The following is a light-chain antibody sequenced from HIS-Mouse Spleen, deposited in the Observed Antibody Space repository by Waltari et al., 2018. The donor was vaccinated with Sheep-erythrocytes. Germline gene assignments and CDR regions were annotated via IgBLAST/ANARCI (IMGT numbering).Light chain of an antibody. J-gene: IGLJ3*02. Sequence: QSALTQPASVSGSPGQSITISCTGTSRDVGSYNLVSWYQQHPGKAPKLMIYEGSKRPSGVSNRFSRSKSGNTASLTISGLQAEDEADYYCCSYAGSSTWVFGGGTKLTVL. CDR3: CSYAGSSTWV. CDR1: SRDVGSYNL. V-gene: IGLV2-23*01. CDR2: EGS.